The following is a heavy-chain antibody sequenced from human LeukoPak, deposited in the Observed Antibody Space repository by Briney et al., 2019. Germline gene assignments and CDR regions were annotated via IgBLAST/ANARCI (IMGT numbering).Heavy chain of an antibody. CDR3: VRDWGYDSSGYWQKYFDT. Sequence: GSLRLSCGTSGFTFTTFWMHWVRQAPGKGLVWVSRVNHDGSSTNYAGSVKGRFTISRDNAKNTVYLQMNSLRAEDTAVYYCVRDWGYDSSGYWQKYFDTWGQGTLVTVSS. V-gene: IGHV3-74*01. CDR1: GFTFTTFW. D-gene: IGHD3-22*01. J-gene: IGHJ4*02. CDR2: VNHDGSST.